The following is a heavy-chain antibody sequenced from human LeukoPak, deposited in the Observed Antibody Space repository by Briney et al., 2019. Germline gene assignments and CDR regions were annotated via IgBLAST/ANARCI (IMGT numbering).Heavy chain of an antibody. V-gene: IGHV4-59*01. CDR3: ARDIPNYYYGLGTIQAFDY. Sequence: SETLSLTCTVSGGSISNYYWNWIRQPPGKGLEWIGYIYYSGSTNYNPSLKSRVTISIDTSKNQFSLKLSSVTAADTAVYYCARDIPNYYYGLGTIQAFDYWGQGALVIVSS. J-gene: IGHJ4*02. CDR1: GGSISNYY. D-gene: IGHD3-10*01. CDR2: IYYSGST.